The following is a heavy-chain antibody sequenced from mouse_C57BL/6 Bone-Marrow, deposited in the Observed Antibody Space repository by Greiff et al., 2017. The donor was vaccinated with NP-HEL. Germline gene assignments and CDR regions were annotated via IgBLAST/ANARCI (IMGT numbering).Heavy chain of an antibody. J-gene: IGHJ4*01. CDR3: ARGGNRGHYYAMDY. CDR2: INPNNGGT. Sequence: EVKLVESGPELVKPGASVKMSCKASGYTFTDYNMHWVKQSHGKSLEWIGYINPNNGGTSYNQKFKGKATLTVNKSSSTAYMELRSLTSEDSAVYYCARGGNRGHYYAMDYWGQGTSVTVSS. D-gene: IGHD2-1*01. CDR1: GYTFTDYN. V-gene: IGHV1-22*01.